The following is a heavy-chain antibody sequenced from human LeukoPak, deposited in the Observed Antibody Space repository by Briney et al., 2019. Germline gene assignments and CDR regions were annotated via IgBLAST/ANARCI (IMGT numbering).Heavy chain of an antibody. D-gene: IGHD2-2*02. CDR3: ARGVIVKYQLLYPPSYYFDY. CDR2: ISSSSSYI. V-gene: IGHV3-21*01. J-gene: IGHJ4*02. Sequence: GGSLRLSCAASGFTFSSYSMNWVRQAPGKGLEWVSSISSSSSYIYYADSVKGRFTISRDNAKNSLYLQMNSLRAEDTAVYYCARGVIVKYQLLYPPSYYFDYWGQGTLVTVSS. CDR1: GFTFSSYS.